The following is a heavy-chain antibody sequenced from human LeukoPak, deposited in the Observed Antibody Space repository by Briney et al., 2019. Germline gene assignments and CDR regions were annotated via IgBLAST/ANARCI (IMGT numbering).Heavy chain of an antibody. CDR1: GGTFSSYA. V-gene: IGHV1-2*02. CDR3: ARGPIYGDYFDY. D-gene: IGHD4-17*01. Sequence: GSSVKVSCKASGGTFSSYAISWVRQAPGQGLEWMGWINPNSGGTNYAQKFQGRVTMTRDTSISTAYMELSRLRSDDTAVYYCARGPIYGDYFDYWGQGTLVTVSS. J-gene: IGHJ4*02. CDR2: INPNSGGT.